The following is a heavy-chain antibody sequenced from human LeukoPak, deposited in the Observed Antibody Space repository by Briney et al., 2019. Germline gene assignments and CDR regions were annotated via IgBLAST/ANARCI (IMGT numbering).Heavy chain of an antibody. Sequence: SETLSLTCTVSGGSISSYYWSWIRQPPGKGLEWIGEINHSGSTNYNPSLKSRVTISVDTSKNQFSLKLSSVTAADTAVYYCARHKGLGYSSSWYGRYYFDYWGQGTLVTVSS. CDR2: INHSGST. CDR3: ARHKGLGYSSSWYGRYYFDY. J-gene: IGHJ4*02. V-gene: IGHV4-34*01. CDR1: GGSISSYY. D-gene: IGHD6-13*01.